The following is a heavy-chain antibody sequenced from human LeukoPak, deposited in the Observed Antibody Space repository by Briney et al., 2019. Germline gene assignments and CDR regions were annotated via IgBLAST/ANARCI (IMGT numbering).Heavy chain of an antibody. Sequence: SETLSLTCTVSGGSISSYYRSWIRQPPGKGLEWIGYIYYSGSTNYNPSLKSRVTISVDMSKNQFSLKLSSVTAADTAVYYCARVPDRTTCFDYWGQGTLVTVSS. CDR3: ARVPDRTTCFDY. CDR2: IYYSGST. V-gene: IGHV4-59*01. CDR1: GGSISSYY. J-gene: IGHJ4*02. D-gene: IGHD2/OR15-2a*01.